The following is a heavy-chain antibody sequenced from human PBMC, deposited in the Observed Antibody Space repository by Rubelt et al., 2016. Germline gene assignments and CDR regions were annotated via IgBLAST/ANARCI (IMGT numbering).Heavy chain of an antibody. Sequence: QVQLVQSGAEVKKPGASVTVSCKSSGYSFTSYDINWVRQAPGQGLEWMGWMNPYSGNTGYARKFQGRVTITRNTSISTANLELGGRGTDEPAVYCCGGGRVAVSPGLMMGGTDCFDPWGQGTLVTVSS. CDR1: GYSFTSYD. CDR3: GGGRVAVSPGLMMGGTDCFDP. CDR2: MNPYSGNT. V-gene: IGHV1-8*01. J-gene: IGHJ5*02. D-gene: IGHD6-19*01.